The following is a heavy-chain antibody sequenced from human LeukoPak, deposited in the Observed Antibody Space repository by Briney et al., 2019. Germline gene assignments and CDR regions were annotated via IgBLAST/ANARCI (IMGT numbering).Heavy chain of an antibody. CDR3: VKDRGGSPFYGMDV. CDR2: ISGSGGAGT. D-gene: IGHD1-26*01. V-gene: IGHV3-23*01. Sequence: GGSLRLSCAASGFTFSSYGMHWVRQAPGKGLEWVSTISGSGGAGTYYADSVKGRFTVSRGNSRNTLYLPMNSLRAEDTAVYYCVKDRGGSPFYGMDVWGQGTTVTVSS. J-gene: IGHJ6*02. CDR1: GFTFSSYG.